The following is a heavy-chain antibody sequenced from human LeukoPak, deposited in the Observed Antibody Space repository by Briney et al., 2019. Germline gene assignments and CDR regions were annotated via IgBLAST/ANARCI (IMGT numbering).Heavy chain of an antibody. CDR2: ISWNSGSI. CDR1: GFTFDDYA. D-gene: IGHD5-12*01. V-gene: IGHV3-9*03. Sequence: GRSLRLSCAASGFTFDDYAMHWVRQAPGKGLEWVSGISWNSGSIGYADSVKGRFTISRDNAKNSLYLQMNSLRAEDMALYCCAKLSDSGWFDYWGQGTLVTVSS. J-gene: IGHJ4*02. CDR3: AKLSDSGWFDY.